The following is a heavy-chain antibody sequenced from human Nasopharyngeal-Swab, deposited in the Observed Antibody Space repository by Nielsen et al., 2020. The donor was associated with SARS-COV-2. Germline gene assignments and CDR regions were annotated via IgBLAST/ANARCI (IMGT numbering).Heavy chain of an antibody. CDR2: ISYDGSNK. D-gene: IGHD6-6*01. V-gene: IGHV3-30*18. CDR3: AKDIAAYISGNWFDP. CDR1: GFTFSSYG. J-gene: IGHJ5*02. Sequence: GESLKISCAASGFTFSSYGMHWVRQAPGKGLEWVAVISYDGSNKYYADSVKGRFTISRDNSKNTLYLQMNSLRAEDTAVYYCAKDIAAYISGNWFDPWGQGTLVTVSS.